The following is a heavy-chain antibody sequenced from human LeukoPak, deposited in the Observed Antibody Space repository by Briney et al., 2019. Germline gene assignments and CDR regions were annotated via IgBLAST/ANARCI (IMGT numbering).Heavy chain of an antibody. D-gene: IGHD6-13*01. CDR3: ASRAGYTGSWSAFDY. CDR1: GFTFSSYD. CDR2: ISTISSTK. J-gene: IGHJ4*02. Sequence: GGSLRLSCAASGFTFSSYDMNWVRQAPGKGLEWVSYISTISSTKYYADSVKGRFTISRDNAKNSLYLQMNSLRAEDTAVYYCASRAGYTGSWSAFDYWGQGTLVTVSS. V-gene: IGHV3-48*01.